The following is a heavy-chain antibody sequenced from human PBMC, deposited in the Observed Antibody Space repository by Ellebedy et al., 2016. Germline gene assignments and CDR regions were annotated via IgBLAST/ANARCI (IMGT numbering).Heavy chain of an antibody. J-gene: IGHJ4*02. CDR1: GRSMGRDVFY. Sequence: SETLSLTXTVSGRSMGRDVFYSYRSRQGAGKRLEWIGRIYYSGGPHYNPSLKSRVTISVDKSKNQSSLKLSSVTAADTAVYYCARHKPHPSIEARFDYWGQGTLVTVSS. V-gene: IGHV4-39*01. CDR2: IYYSGGP. D-gene: IGHD6-6*01. CDR3: ARHKPHPSIEARFDY.